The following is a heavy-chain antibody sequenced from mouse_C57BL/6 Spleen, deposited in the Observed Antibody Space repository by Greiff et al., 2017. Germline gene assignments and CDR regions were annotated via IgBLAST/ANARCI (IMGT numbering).Heavy chain of an antibody. Sequence: QVQLKQSGAELVKPGASVTISCKASGYAFSGYWMNWVKPRPGKGLEGIGQIYPGDGDTNYNGKFKGKATLTADTSSSTAYLQLSSLTSEDSAVYVCSRSGGSSSYARDYWGQGTSVTVSS. D-gene: IGHD1-1*01. J-gene: IGHJ4*01. CDR1: GYAFSGYW. V-gene: IGHV1-80*01. CDR3: SRSGGSSSYARDY. CDR2: IYPGDGDT.